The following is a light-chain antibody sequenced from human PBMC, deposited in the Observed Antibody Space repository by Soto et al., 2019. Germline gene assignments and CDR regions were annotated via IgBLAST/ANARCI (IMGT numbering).Light chain of an antibody. J-gene: IGLJ2*01. CDR2: DVN. Sequence: QAVVTQPASVSGSPGQSITISCTGTSSDVGGYNYVSWYQQHPGKAPKLLIYDVNNRPSGVSNRVSGSKSGNTASLTISGLQAEDEADYYCTSYTTTSTVIFGGGTKLTVL. CDR1: SSDVGGYNY. V-gene: IGLV2-14*03. CDR3: TSYTTTSTVI.